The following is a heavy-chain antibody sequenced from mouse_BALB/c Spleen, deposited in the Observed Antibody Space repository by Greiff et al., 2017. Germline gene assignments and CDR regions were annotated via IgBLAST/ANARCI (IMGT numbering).Heavy chain of an antibody. V-gene: IGHV5-6-5*01. D-gene: IGHD2-1*01. CDR3: AREDGNHFDY. J-gene: IGHJ2*01. CDR2: ISSGGST. Sequence: EVMLVESGGGLVKPGGSLKLSCAASGFTFSSYAMSWVRQTPEKRLEWVASISSGGSTYYPDSVKGRFTISRDNARNNLYLQMSSLKSEDTAMYYCAREDGNHFDYWGQGTTLTVSS. CDR1: GFTFSSYA.